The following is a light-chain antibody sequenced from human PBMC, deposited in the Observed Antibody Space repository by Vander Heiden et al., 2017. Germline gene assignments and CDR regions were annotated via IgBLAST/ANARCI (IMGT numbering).Light chain of an antibody. V-gene: IGLV6-57*01. Sequence: NFMLTQPHSVSKSPGHTVTISYPRTSGSIASNYVQWYQQRPGSSPTTVIFEDNQRPSGVPDRCSGSIDSSSNSASLTISGLKTEDEADYYCQSYDSSNQDVVFGGGTKLTVL. CDR2: EDN. J-gene: IGLJ2*01. CDR1: SGSIASNY. CDR3: QSYDSSNQDVV.